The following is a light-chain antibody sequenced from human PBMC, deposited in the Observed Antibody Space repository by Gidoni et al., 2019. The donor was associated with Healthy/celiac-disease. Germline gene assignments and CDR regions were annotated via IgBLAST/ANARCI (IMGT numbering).Light chain of an antibody. V-gene: IGKV3-11*01. CDR3: QQRSNWQGLT. CDR1: QSVSSY. Sequence: DIVLTQSPATLSLSPGERATLSCRASQSVSSYLAWYQQKPGQASRLLIYDASNRATGIPARFSGSGSGTEFTLTISSLGPEDFAVYYCQQRSNWQGLTFGGGTKVEIK. J-gene: IGKJ4*01. CDR2: DAS.